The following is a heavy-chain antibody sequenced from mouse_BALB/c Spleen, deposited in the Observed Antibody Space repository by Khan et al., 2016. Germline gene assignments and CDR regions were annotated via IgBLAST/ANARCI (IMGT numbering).Heavy chain of an antibody. CDR3: ARGYYYGKGYFDY. Sequence: EVQLQESGPGLVKPSQSLSLTCTVTGYSITSDFAWNWIRQFPGNKLEWMGYISHSGSTSYNPSLKSRFSFTRDTSKNQFFLQLNSVTAEDSATYYCARGYYYGKGYFDYWGQGTTLTVSS. J-gene: IGHJ2*01. V-gene: IGHV3-2*02. CDR1: GYSITSDFA. D-gene: IGHD1-1*01. CDR2: ISHSGST.